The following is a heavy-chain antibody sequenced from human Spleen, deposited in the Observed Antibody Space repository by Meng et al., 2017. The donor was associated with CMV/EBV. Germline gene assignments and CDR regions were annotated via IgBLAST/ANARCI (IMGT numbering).Heavy chain of an antibody. Sequence: SGFSFSSYAMHWVRQAPGKGLEWVAVISYDGSNKLYADSVKGRFTISRENSKNTLYLQMNRLRTEDSAVYYCANSQNYNGNSEFVYWGQGTLVTVSS. CDR3: ANSQNYNGNSEFVY. CDR1: GFSFSSYA. J-gene: IGHJ4*02. CDR2: ISYDGSNK. D-gene: IGHD4-23*01. V-gene: IGHV3-30*04.